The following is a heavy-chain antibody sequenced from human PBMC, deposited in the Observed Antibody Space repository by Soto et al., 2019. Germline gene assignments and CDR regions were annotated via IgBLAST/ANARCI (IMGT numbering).Heavy chain of an antibody. V-gene: IGHV1-18*01. CDR2: VSTNDDRT. Sequence: ASVKVSCKTSGYIFTAYGLAWLRQAPGQRPEWMGWVSTNDDRTSYAQKFQGRVTMTTDRSTTTTSTELRSLRPDDTAVYYCARELNTESSAYYSFAFWGQGTLVTVSS. D-gene: IGHD3-22*01. CDR1: GYIFTAYG. CDR3: ARELNTESSAYYSFAF. J-gene: IGHJ4*02.